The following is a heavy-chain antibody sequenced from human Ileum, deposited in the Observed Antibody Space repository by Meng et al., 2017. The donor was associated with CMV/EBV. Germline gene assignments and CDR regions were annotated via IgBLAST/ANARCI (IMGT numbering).Heavy chain of an antibody. CDR2: IYYSGSM. Sequence: QGQPQESGPGLLKASETLSLICSVSGDSISSGSYYWGWIRQAPGKGLEWIGSIYYSGSMYRNPSLKSRITMSVDTSKNQFSLKMSSVTTADTATYYCARDLAPLYDSSGFSLGQGTLVTVSS. D-gene: IGHD3-22*01. V-gene: IGHV4-39*07. J-gene: IGHJ5*02. CDR3: ARDLAPLYDSSGFS. CDR1: GDSISSGSYY.